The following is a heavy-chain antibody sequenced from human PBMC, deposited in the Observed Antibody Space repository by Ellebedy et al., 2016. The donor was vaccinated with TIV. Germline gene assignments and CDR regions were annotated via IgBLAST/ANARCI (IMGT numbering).Heavy chain of an antibody. J-gene: IGHJ3*02. CDR2: INAFKGNT. V-gene: IGHV1-18*01. CDR1: GYTFMNKG. D-gene: IGHD6-13*01. Sequence: ASVKVSXXASGYTFMNKGITWVRQAPGQGLEWLGWINAFKGNTNYGHNFQGRVTMTADTSTNTAYMDLTNLRSDDTAIYYCATFQQQLGDAFDIWGQGTMVTVSS. CDR3: ATFQQQLGDAFDI.